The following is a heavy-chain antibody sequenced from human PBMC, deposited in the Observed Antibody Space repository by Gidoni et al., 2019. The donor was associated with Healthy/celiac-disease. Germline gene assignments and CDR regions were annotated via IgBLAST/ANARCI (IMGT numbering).Heavy chain of an antibody. CDR1: GFTFSSYA. V-gene: IGHV3-23*01. CDR2: ISGSGGST. D-gene: IGHD3-3*01. Sequence: EVQLLESGGGLVQPGGSLRLSCAASGFTFSSYAMRWVRQAPGKGLEWVSAISGSGGSTYYADSVKGRFTISRDNSKNTLYLQMNSLRAEDTAVYYCAKDLGYYDFWSGYFPLDYWGQGTLVTVSS. CDR3: AKDLGYYDFWSGYFPLDY. J-gene: IGHJ4*02.